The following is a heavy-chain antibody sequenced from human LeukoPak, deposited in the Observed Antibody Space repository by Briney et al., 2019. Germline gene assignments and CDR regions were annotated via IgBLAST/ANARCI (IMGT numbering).Heavy chain of an antibody. V-gene: IGHV4-34*01. J-gene: IGHJ4*02. D-gene: IGHD3-22*01. CDR3: ARGARYYYDSSGYYHFDY. CDR1: GFTFSSYS. CDR2: INHSGST. Sequence: GSLRLSCAASGFTFSSYSMNWVRQAPGKGLEWIGEINHSGSTNYNPSLKSRVTISVDTSKNQFSLKLSSVTAADTAVYYCARGARYYYDSSGYYHFDYWGQGTLVTVSS.